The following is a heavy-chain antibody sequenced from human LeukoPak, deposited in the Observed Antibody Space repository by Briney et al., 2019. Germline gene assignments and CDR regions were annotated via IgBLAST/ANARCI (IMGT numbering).Heavy chain of an antibody. J-gene: IGHJ6*03. D-gene: IGHD5-12*01. CDR3: ARVRVATIFYCYYMDV. Sequence: GASVKVSCKASGYTFTGYYMHWVRQATGQGLEWTGWMNPNSGNTGYAQKFQGRVTMTRNTSISTAHMELSSLRSEDTAVYYCARVRVATIFYCYYMDVWGKGTTVTVSS. CDR2: MNPNSGNT. V-gene: IGHV1-8*02. CDR1: GYTFTGYY.